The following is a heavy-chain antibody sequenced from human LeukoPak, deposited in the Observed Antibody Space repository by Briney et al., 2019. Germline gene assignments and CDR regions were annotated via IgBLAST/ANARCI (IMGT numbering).Heavy chain of an antibody. CDR3: AKGYDYVWGSYRLQFDY. V-gene: IGHV3-23*01. Sequence: GGSLRLSCAASGFTFSSYAMSWVRQAPGKGLEWVPAISGSGGSTYYADSVKGRFTISRDNSKNTLYLQMNSLRAEDTAVYYCAKGYDYVWGSYRLQFDYWGQGTLVTVSS. CDR2: ISGSGGST. CDR1: GFTFSSYA. J-gene: IGHJ4*02. D-gene: IGHD3-16*02.